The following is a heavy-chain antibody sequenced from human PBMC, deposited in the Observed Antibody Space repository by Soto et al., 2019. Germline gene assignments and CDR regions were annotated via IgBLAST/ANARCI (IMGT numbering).Heavy chain of an antibody. J-gene: IGHJ4*02. CDR1: VFIFNDYA. CDR2: IVGGYSGRA. CDR3: AKDYLGSNVMFEF. V-gene: IGHV3-23*01. D-gene: IGHD3-16*01. Sequence: GSLILACVASVFIFNDYAMSWVRQVPGKGLEGVSGIVGGYSGRAFYADSVKDRFSISRDNSKNTLYMQLNTLRAGDTAIYYCAKDYLGSNVMFEFWGQGSLVTVSS.